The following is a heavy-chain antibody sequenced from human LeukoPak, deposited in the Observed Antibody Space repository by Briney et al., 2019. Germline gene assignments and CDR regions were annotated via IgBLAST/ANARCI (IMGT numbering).Heavy chain of an antibody. CDR3: ARHTLVTAISTYNWFDP. Sequence: PSETLSLTCAVYGGSFSGYYWSWIRQPPRKGLEWIGEINHSGSTNYNPFLKSRVTISVDTSKNQFSLKLSPVTAADTAVYYCARHTLVTAISTYNWFDPWGQGILVTVSS. V-gene: IGHV4-34*01. CDR1: GGSFSGYY. CDR2: INHSGST. D-gene: IGHD2-21*02. J-gene: IGHJ5*02.